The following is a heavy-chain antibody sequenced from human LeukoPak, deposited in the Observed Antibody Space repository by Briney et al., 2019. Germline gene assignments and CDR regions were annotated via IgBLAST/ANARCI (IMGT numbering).Heavy chain of an antibody. V-gene: IGHV3-21*01. J-gene: IGHJ4*02. Sequence: GGSLRLSCAASGFTFISYAMSWVRQPPGKGLEWVSSITGDSNYIYYADSVKGRFTVSRDNAKNSLYLHINSLRAEDTAVYYCARVQGSPYWGQGTLVTVSS. CDR3: ARVQGSPY. CDR1: GFTFISYA. CDR2: ITGDSNYI.